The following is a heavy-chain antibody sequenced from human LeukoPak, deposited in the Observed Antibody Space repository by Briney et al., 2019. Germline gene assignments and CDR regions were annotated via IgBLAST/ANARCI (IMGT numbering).Heavy chain of an antibody. D-gene: IGHD6-13*01. J-gene: IGHJ2*01. CDR2: IYYSGST. CDR3: TRRALQQVVHWSFDL. Sequence: SETLSLTCTVSGASISSSSYYWSWIRQPPGKGLEWIGSIYYSGSTYYNPSLKSRVTISVDTSENQFSLKLSSVTAADTAVYYCTRRALQQVVHWSFDLWGRGTLVTVSS. V-gene: IGHV4-39*01. CDR1: GASISSSSYY.